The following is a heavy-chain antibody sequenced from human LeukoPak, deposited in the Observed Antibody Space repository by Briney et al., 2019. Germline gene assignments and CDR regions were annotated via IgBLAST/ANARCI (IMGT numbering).Heavy chain of an antibody. CDR2: IYPGDSDT. V-gene: IGHV5-51*01. D-gene: IGHD6-13*01. CDR3: ARHSIAAADGFRAFDI. CDR1: GYSFTSYW. Sequence: GESLKISCKGSGYSFTSYWIGWVRQMPGKGLEWMGIIYPGDSDTRYSPSFQGQVTISADKSISTAYLQWSSLKASDTAMYYCARHSIAAADGFRAFDIWGQGTMVTVSS. J-gene: IGHJ3*02.